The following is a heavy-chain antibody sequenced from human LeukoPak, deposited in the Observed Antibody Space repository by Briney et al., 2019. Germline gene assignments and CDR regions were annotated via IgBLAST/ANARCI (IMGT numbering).Heavy chain of an antibody. CDR2: NYSADSDI. CDR1: GYSINNYW. J-gene: IGHJ5*02. V-gene: IGHV5-51*01. Sequence: GESLKISCKGSGYSINNYWIGWVRQMPGKGLEWMGINYSADSDIRYSPSFQGQVTISADKSISTTYLQWSSLKASDTAMYYCARQEYCSGGSCYTWFDPWGQGTLVTVSS. CDR3: ARQEYCSGGSCYTWFDP. D-gene: IGHD2-15*01.